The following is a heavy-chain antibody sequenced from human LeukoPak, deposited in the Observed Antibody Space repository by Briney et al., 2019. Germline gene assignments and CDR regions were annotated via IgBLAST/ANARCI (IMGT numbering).Heavy chain of an antibody. CDR2: IKPDGSGK. CDR1: GFSFSYYW. D-gene: IGHD2-21*02. V-gene: IGHV3-7*03. J-gene: IGHJ1*01. CDR3: ATKAYCGGDCHSRYFQH. Sequence: GGSLRLSCAASGFSFSYYWMSWVRQAPGKGLEWVANIKPDGSGKYYVDSVKGRFTISRDNAKNSLYLEMNNLGAEDTAVYYCATKAYCGGDCHSRYFQHWGQGTLVTVSS.